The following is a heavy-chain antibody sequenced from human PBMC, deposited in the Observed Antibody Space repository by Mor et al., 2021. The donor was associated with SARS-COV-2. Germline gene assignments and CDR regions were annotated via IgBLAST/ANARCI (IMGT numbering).Heavy chain of an antibody. V-gene: IGHV3-48*01. J-gene: IGHJ4*02. CDR3: ARGSSGWYPIFFDY. CDR2: ITSSSSTI. Sequence: EWASSITSSSSTIYYADSVKGRFTISRDNAKNSLYLQMNSLRAEDTAVYYCARGSSGWYPIFFDYWGQGTLVTVSS. D-gene: IGHD6-19*01.